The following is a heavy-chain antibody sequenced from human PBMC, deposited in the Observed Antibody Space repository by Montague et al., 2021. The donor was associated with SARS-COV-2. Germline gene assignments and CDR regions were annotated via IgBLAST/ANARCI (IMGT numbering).Heavy chain of an antibody. D-gene: IGHD2-8*02. CDR3: ARDLYWAFDA. CDR1: GDSVSSNIAA. J-gene: IGHJ3*01. V-gene: IGHV6-1*01. CDR2: TKYTSTRYE. Sequence: CAISGDSVSSNIAAWNWIRQSSSSGLDWQGRTKYTSTRYETYAVSVQSRITITADTSKNQFSLHLNSVTPEDTAVYYCARDLYWAFDAWGLGTTVTVSA.